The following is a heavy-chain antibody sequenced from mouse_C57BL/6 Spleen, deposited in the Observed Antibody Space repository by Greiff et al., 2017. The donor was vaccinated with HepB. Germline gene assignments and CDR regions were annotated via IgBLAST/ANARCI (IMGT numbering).Heavy chain of an antibody. CDR2: IDPSDSET. CDR3: ARGEGNSYAMDY. V-gene: IGHV1-52*01. D-gene: IGHD2-1*01. CDR1: GYTFTSYW. J-gene: IGHJ4*01. Sequence: VKLQQPGAELVRPGSSVKLSCKASGYTFTSYWMHWVKQRPIQGLEWIGNIDPSDSETHYNQKFKDKATLTVDKSSSTAYMQLSSLTSEDSAVYYCARGEGNSYAMDYWGQGTSVTVSS.